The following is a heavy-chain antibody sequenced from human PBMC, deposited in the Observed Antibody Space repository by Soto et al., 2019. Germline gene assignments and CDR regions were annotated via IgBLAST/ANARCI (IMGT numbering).Heavy chain of an antibody. CDR1: GFSLSTSAMG. CDR2: IYWDDDK. J-gene: IGHJ4*02. Sequence: QITLKESGPTLVKPTQTLTLTCTFSGFSLSTSAMGVAWIRQPPGKALEWLALIYWDDDKRYSPSLRSRLTITKVTSKDRVVLTMTNMDPVDTATYYCAHSRTSYYVILTGYNYWGQGTLVTGSS. CDR3: AHSRTSYYVILTGYNY. V-gene: IGHV2-5*02. D-gene: IGHD3-9*01.